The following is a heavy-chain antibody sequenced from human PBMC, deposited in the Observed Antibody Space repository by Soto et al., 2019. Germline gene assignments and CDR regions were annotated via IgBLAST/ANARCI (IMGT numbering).Heavy chain of an antibody. CDR2: FDPGDGET. V-gene: IGHV1-24*01. D-gene: IGHD2-2*01. CDR1: GYTLTELS. J-gene: IGHJ4*02. CDR3: ATDYCSSRSCYDVVEYDY. Sequence: ASVKVSCKVSGYTLTELSMHWVRQAPGKGLEWMGGFDPGDGETNYSQKFQGRVTITEDTSTDTAYMELSSLRSEDTAVYYCATDYCSSRSCYDVVEYDYWGQGTLVTVSS.